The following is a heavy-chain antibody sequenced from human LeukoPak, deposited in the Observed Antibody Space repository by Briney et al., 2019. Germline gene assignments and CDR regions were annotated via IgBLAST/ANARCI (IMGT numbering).Heavy chain of an antibody. CDR3: ARGGCSSTSCYADYYYYYGMHV. Sequence: PPETLSLTCTVSGGSISSSSYYWGWTRQPPGKGLEWIGSIYYSGSTYYNPSLKSRVTISVDTYKNQFSLKLSSVTAADTAVYYCARGGCSSTSCYADYYYYYGMHVWGQGTTVTVSS. D-gene: IGHD2-2*01. V-gene: IGHV4-39*07. CDR1: GGSISSSSYY. J-gene: IGHJ6*01. CDR2: IYYSGST.